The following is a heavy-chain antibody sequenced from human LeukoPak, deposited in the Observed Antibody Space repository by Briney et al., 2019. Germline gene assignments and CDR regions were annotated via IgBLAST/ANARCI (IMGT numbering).Heavy chain of an antibody. CDR2: IYYSGST. Sequence: SETLSLTRTVSGVSLSSSSYYWGWIRQPPGKGLEWIGSIYYSGSTYYNPSLKSRVTISVDTSKNQFSLKLSSVTAADTAVYYCARLAYSSSWYFDYWGQGTLVTVSS. J-gene: IGHJ4*02. V-gene: IGHV4-39*01. D-gene: IGHD6-13*01. CDR1: GVSLSSSSYY. CDR3: ARLAYSSSWYFDY.